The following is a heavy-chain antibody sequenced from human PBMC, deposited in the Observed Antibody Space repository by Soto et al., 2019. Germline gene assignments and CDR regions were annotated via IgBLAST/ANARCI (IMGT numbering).Heavy chain of an antibody. CDR3: ARHQARAWGDSPLFDS. V-gene: IGHV3-33*01. CDR1: GFTFRNYG. CDR2: IWYDGSTE. Sequence: QVQLVESGGGVVQPGRSLRLSCTASGFTFRNYGMHWVRQAPGKGLEWVAVIWYDGSTEYHGDSVKGRFTISRAESKNTLFLQMTSLRAEDTAVYYCARHQARAWGDSPLFDSWGQGTLVAVSS. J-gene: IGHJ4*02. D-gene: IGHD2-21*02.